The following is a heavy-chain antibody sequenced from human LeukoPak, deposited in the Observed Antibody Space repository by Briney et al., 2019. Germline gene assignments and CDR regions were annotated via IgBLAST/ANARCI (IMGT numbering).Heavy chain of an antibody. CDR2: INHSGST. CDR3: ASTTYRRFDY. CDR1: GGSFSGYY. J-gene: IGHJ4*02. D-gene: IGHD1-26*01. Sequence: SETLSLTCAVYGGSFSGYYWSWIRQPPGKGLEWIGEINHSGSTNYNPSHKSRVTISVDTSKNQFSLKLSSVTAADTAVYYCASTTYRRFDYWGQGTLVTVSS. V-gene: IGHV4-34*01.